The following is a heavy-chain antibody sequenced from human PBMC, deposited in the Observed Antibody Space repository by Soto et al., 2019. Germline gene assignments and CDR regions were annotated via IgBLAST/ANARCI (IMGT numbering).Heavy chain of an antibody. Sequence: QVQLQESGPGLVKPSQTLSLTCTVSGGSISSGGYYWGWIRQQPGKGLEWIGYIYYSGSTYYNPSLKSRVTISVDTSKNQFSLKLSSVTAADTAVYYCARDAWFGEGATDYWGQGTLVTVSS. J-gene: IGHJ4*02. CDR3: ARDAWFGEGATDY. V-gene: IGHV4-31*03. CDR1: GGSISSGGYY. CDR2: IYYSGST. D-gene: IGHD3-10*01.